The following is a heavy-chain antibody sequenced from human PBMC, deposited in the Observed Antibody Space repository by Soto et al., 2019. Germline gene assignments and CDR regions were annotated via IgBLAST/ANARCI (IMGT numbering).Heavy chain of an antibody. Sequence: LRLSCAASGFTFSSYAMHWVRQAPGKGLEWVAVISYDGSNKYYADSVKGRFTISRDNSKNTLYLQMNSLRAEDTAVYYCARDGYKLFDYWGQGTLFTVS. CDR3: ARDGYKLFDY. D-gene: IGHD5-12*01. V-gene: IGHV3-30-3*01. J-gene: IGHJ4*02. CDR1: GFTFSSYA. CDR2: ISYDGSNK.